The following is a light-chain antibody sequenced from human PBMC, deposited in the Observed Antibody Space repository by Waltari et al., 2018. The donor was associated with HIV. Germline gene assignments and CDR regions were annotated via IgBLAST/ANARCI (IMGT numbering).Light chain of an antibody. CDR3: QQYNTYART. V-gene: IGKV1-5*03. Sequence: DIQMTQSPSTLSASVRDRVPISCRASPSISTWLAWYQQKPGKAPKLLSYKASSLEAGVSSRFSGSGSGTEFTLTISSLQPDDVATYYCQQYNTYARTCGQGTKLEIK. CDR1: PSISTW. J-gene: IGKJ2*01. CDR2: KAS.